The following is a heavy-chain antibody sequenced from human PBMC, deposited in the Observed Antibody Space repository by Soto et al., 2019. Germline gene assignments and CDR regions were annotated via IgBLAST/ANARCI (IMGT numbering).Heavy chain of an antibody. J-gene: IGHJ3*02. V-gene: IGHV1-46*01. CDR2: INPSGGST. D-gene: IGHD3-10*01. CDR3: ARAYGTLFYGSGRIGAFDI. Sequence: QVQLVQSGAEVKKPGASVKVSCKASGYTFTSYYMHWVRQAPGQGLEWMGIINPSGGSTSYAQKFQGRVTMTRDTSTSTVYMELSSLGSEDTAVYYCARAYGTLFYGSGRIGAFDIWGQGTMVTVSS. CDR1: GYTFTSYY.